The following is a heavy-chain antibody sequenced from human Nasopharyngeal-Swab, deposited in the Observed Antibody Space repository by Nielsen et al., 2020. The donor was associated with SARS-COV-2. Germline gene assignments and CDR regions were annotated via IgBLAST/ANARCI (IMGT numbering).Heavy chain of an antibody. V-gene: IGHV3-21*01. D-gene: IGHD2-21*02. J-gene: IGHJ3*02. Sequence: GGSLRLSCAASGFTFSTYSMNWVRQAPGKGLEWVSSISSSSSYIYYADSVKGRFTISRDNAKNSLYLQMNSLRAEDTTMYYCARAADAYCGGDCYPPGRADAFDIWGQGTMVTVSS. CDR1: GFTFSTYS. CDR2: ISSSSSYI. CDR3: ARAADAYCGGDCYPPGRADAFDI.